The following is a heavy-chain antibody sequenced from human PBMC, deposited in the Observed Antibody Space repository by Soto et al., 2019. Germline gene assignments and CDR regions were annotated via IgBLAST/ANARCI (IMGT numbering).Heavy chain of an antibody. J-gene: IGHJ5*02. V-gene: IGHV4-31*03. Sequence: QVQLQESGPGLVKPSQTLSLTCTVSGGSISSGGYYWSWIRQHPGKGLEWIGYIYYSGSTYYNPSLKSRVTISVDTSKTQFSLKLISLTAADTAVYYCARGMKGFPACSWGQGTLVTVSS. CDR3: ARGMKGFPACS. D-gene: IGHD2-2*01. CDR1: GGSISSGGYY. CDR2: IYYSGST.